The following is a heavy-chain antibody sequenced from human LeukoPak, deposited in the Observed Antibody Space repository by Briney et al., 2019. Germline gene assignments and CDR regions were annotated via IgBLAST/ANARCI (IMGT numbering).Heavy chain of an antibody. CDR3: AKDFMGLSRFDS. CDR2: ISGSGERI. V-gene: IGHV3-23*01. D-gene: IGHD1-26*01. CDR1: GFTFSDYY. J-gene: IGHJ4*02. Sequence: PGGSLRLSCAASGFTFSDYYMSWIRQAPGKGLEWVSTISGSGERIYYEDSVKGRFTISRDNSKNTLSLQMDSLRAEDTAVYYCAKDFMGLSRFDSWGQGTLVTVSS.